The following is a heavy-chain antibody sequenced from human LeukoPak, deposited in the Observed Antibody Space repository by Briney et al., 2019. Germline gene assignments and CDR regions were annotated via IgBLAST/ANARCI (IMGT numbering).Heavy chain of an antibody. CDR2: INSDGSST. CDR3: AREGALTVTKDAFDI. Sequence: GGSLRLSCAASGFTFSSYWMHWVRQAPGKGLVWVSRINSDGSSTSYADSVKGRFTISRDNAKNSLYLQMNSLRAEDTAVYYCAREGALTVTKDAFDIWGEGKMVTVSS. CDR1: GFTFSSYW. V-gene: IGHV3-74*01. J-gene: IGHJ3*02. D-gene: IGHD4-17*01.